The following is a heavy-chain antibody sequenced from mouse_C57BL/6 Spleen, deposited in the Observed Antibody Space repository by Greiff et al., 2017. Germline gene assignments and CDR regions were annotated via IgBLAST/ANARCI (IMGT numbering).Heavy chain of an antibody. J-gene: IGHJ4*01. Sequence: EVQGVESGGGLVKPGGSLNLPCAASGFTFSAYGMHWVRQAPEKGLEWVAYISSGSSTIYYADTVKGRFTISRDNAKNTLFLQMTSLRSEDTAMYYGARNLGAMDYWGQGTSVTVAS. D-gene: IGHD4-1*01. CDR2: ISSGSSTI. V-gene: IGHV5-17*01. CDR3: ARNLGAMDY. CDR1: GFTFSAYG.